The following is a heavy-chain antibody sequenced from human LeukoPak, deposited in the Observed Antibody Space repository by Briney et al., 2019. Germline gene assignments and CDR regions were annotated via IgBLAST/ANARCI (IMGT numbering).Heavy chain of an antibody. CDR1: GFTFSSYA. CDR3: ARDRGIVVVTAFDY. J-gene: IGHJ4*02. CDR2: ISYDGSNK. D-gene: IGHD2-21*02. V-gene: IGHV3-30-3*01. Sequence: GRSLRLSCAASGFTFSSYAMHWVRQAPGKGLEWVAVISYDGSNKYHADSVKGRFTISRDNSKNTLYLQMNSLRAEDTAVYYCARDRGIVVVTAFDYWGQGTLVTVSS.